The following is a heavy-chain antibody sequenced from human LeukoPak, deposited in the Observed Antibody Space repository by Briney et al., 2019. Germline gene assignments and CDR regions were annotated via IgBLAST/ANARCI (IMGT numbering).Heavy chain of an antibody. CDR1: GYTFTSYD. J-gene: IGHJ4*02. CDR3: AKDLGYDEYYFDY. CDR2: MNPNSGNT. V-gene: IGHV1-8*03. D-gene: IGHD5-12*01. Sequence: ASVKVSCKASGYTFTSYDINWVRQATGQGLEWMGWMNPNSGNTGYAQKFQGRVTITRNTSISTAYMELSSLRSEDTAVYYCAKDLGYDEYYFDYWGQGTLVTVSS.